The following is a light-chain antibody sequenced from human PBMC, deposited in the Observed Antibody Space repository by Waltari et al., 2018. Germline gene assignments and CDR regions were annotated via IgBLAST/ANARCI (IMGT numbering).Light chain of an antibody. CDR3: QQYSSAPST. V-gene: IGKV1-27*01. CDR2: AAS. CDR1: QGITNY. Sequence: DIQMTQSPSSLSASVGDRVPIPCLASQGITNYLAGYQQKTGKLPKALIFAASTLQSGVPSRFSGSGSGTDVTLTVSRLQPEDVATYYCQQYSSAPSTFGQGTRLEIK. J-gene: IGKJ5*01.